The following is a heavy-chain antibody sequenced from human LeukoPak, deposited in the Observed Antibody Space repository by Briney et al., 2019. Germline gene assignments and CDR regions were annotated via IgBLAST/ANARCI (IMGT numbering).Heavy chain of an antibody. D-gene: IGHD3-9*01. J-gene: IGHJ4*02. V-gene: IGHV3-48*03. CDR1: GFTFSSYE. CDR2: ISSSSSTI. CDR3: AKSYYDILTD. Sequence: PGGSLRLSCAASGFTFSSYEMNWVRQAPGKGLEWVSYISSSSSTIYYADSVKGRFTISRDNAKNSLYLQMNSLRAEDTAVYYCAKSYYDILTDWGQGTLVTVSS.